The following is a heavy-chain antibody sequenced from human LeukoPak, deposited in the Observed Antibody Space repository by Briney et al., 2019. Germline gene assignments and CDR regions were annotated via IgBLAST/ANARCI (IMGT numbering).Heavy chain of an antibody. Sequence: GGSLRLSCAASGFTFSSYEMNWVRQAPGKGLEWASNIGVSGSTMYYAESVKGRFTISRDNAKNSLYLQMNSLRAEDTAVYYCARERYCSSTSCPHGDLDYWGQGTLVSVSS. J-gene: IGHJ4*02. V-gene: IGHV3-48*03. CDR2: IGVSGSTM. D-gene: IGHD2-2*01. CDR3: ARERYCSSTSCPHGDLDY. CDR1: GFTFSSYE.